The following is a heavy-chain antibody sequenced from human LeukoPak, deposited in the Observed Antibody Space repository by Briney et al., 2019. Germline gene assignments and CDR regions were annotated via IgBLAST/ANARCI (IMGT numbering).Heavy chain of an antibody. D-gene: IGHD6-19*01. CDR3: ARVRAVADLDY. J-gene: IGHJ4*02. CDR1: GFTFSSYA. V-gene: IGHV3-30-3*01. CDR2: ISYDGSNK. Sequence: GGSLRLSCAASGFTFSSYAMHWVHQAPGKGLEWVAVISYDGSNKYYADSVKGRFTISRDNSKNTLYLQMNSLRAEDTAVYYCARVRAVADLDYWGQGTLVTVPS.